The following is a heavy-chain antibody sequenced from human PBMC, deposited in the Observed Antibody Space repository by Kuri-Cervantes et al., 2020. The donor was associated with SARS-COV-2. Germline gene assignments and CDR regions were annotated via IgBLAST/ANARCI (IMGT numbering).Heavy chain of an antibody. CDR2: IYSGGST. J-gene: IGHJ4*02. D-gene: IGHD6-19*01. CDR3: ARSIIAVAGFGGRDY. CDR1: GFTVSSNY. V-gene: IGHV3-53*01. Sequence: GGSLSLSCAASGFTVSSNYMSWVRQAPGKGLEWVSVIYSGGSTYYADSVKGRFTISRDNSKNTLYLQMNSLRAEDTAVYYCARSIIAVAGFGGRDYWGQGTLVTVSS.